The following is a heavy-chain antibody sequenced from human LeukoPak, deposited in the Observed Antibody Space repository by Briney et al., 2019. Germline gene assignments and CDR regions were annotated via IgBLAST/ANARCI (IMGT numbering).Heavy chain of an antibody. CDR1: GFTSSNYA. D-gene: IGHD5-24*01. CDR3: VQSGSPEMATNAFDY. CDR2: ISSNGGST. J-gene: IGHJ4*02. Sequence: GGSLRLSCSASGFTSSNYAMHWVRQAPGKGLEYVSAISSNGGSTYYADSVKGRFTISRDNSKNTLYLQMSSLRAEDTAVYYCVQSGSPEMATNAFDYWGQGTLVTVS. V-gene: IGHV3-64D*06.